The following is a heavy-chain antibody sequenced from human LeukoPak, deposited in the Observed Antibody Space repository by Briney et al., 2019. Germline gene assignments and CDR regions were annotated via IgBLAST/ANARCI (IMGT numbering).Heavy chain of an antibody. CDR2: ISYDGSNK. CDR1: GFTFSSYA. Sequence: AGGSLRLSCAASGFTFSSYAMHWVRQAPGKGLEWVAVISYDGSNKYYADSVKGRFTISRDNSKNTLYLQMNSLRAEDTAVYYCARDPTPLVTTVLPDYWGQGTLVTVSS. D-gene: IGHD4-17*01. V-gene: IGHV3-30*04. J-gene: IGHJ4*02. CDR3: ARDPTPLVTTVLPDY.